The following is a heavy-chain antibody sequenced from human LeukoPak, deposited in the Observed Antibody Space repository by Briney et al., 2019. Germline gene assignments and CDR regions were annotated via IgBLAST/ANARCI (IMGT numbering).Heavy chain of an antibody. D-gene: IGHD2-2*01. CDR3: ARDQRYCSSSSCPWEPFDY. CDR1: GFTFSYYA. Sequence: GGSLRLSCSASGFTFSYYAMHCVRQAPGKGLEWVANIKQDGSEKYYVDSVKGRFTISRDNAKNSLYLQMNSLRAEDTAVYYCARDQRYCSSSSCPWEPFDYWGQGTLVTVSS. V-gene: IGHV3-7*05. J-gene: IGHJ4*02. CDR2: IKQDGSEK.